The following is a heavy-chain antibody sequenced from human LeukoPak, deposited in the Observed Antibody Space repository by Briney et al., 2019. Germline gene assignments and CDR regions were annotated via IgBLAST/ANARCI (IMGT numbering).Heavy chain of an antibody. D-gene: IGHD5-24*01. CDR1: GFTFSSYG. CDR2: IWYDGSKK. CDR3: TRENGGDGYRGGTFDI. V-gene: IGHV3-33*01. J-gene: IGHJ3*02. Sequence: GTSLRLSCAASGFTFSSYGMNWVRQAPGKGLEWVAVIWYDGSKKYYVDSVKDRFTISRDSSKNTVDLQMDSLRAEDTALYYCTRENGGDGYRGGTFDIWGQGTMVTVSS.